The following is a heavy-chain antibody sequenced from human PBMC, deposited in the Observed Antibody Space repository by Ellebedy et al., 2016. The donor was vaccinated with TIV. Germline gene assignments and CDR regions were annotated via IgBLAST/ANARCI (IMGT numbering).Heavy chain of an antibody. V-gene: IGHV4-30-2*01. D-gene: IGHD3-10*01. CDR1: GGSISSGGYS. CDR2: IYHSGST. Sequence: SETLSLTXAVSGGSISSGGYSWSWIRQPPGKGLEWIGYIYHSGSTYYNPSLKSRVTISVDRSKNQFSLKLSSVTAADTAVYYCARLPNMVRGVTGHFDYWGQGTLVTVSS. CDR3: ARLPNMVRGVTGHFDY. J-gene: IGHJ4*02.